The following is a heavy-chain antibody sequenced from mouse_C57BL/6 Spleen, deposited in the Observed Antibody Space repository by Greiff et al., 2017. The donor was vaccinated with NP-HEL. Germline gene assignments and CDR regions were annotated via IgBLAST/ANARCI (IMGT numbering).Heavy chain of an antibody. D-gene: IGHD3-3*01. Sequence: VKLMESGAELMKPGASVKLSCKATGYTFTGYWIEWVKQRPGHGLEWIGEILPGSGSTNYKEKFKGKATFTADTSSNTAYMQPSSLTTEDSAIYYCARWGEGRSWFAYWGQGTLVTVSA. CDR1: GYTFTGYW. J-gene: IGHJ3*01. CDR3: ARWGEGRSWFAY. CDR2: ILPGSGST. V-gene: IGHV1-9*01.